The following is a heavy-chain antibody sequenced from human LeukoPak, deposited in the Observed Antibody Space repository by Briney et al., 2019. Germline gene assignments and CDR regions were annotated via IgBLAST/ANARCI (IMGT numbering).Heavy chain of an antibody. J-gene: IGHJ4*02. V-gene: IGHV4-59*12. CDR1: GGSISSYY. Sequence: SETLSLTCTVSGGSISSYYWSWIRQPPGKGLEWIGEIYHSGSTNYNPSLKSRVTISVDKSKNQFSLKLSSVTAADTAVYYCAGTPYYYDSSGYSAFDYWGQGTLVTVSS. CDR3: AGTPYYYDSSGYSAFDY. D-gene: IGHD3-22*01. CDR2: IYHSGST.